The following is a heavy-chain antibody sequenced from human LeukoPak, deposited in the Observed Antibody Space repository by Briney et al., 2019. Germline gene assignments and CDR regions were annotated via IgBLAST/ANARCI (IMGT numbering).Heavy chain of an antibody. CDR1: GFTFTSHW. Sequence: GESLKISCKTSGFTFTSHWIAWVRQMPGKGLEWMGIIYPGDSDTRYNPSFQGQVTISADRSINTAYLQWSSLKASDTAIYYCARREPAYSAGWFLNYWGQGTLVTVSS. CDR3: ARREPAYSAGWFLNY. V-gene: IGHV5-51*01. J-gene: IGHJ4*02. D-gene: IGHD1-26*01. CDR2: IYPGDSDT.